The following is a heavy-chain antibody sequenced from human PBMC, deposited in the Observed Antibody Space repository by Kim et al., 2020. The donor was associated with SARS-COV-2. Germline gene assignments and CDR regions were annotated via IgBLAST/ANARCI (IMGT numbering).Heavy chain of an antibody. V-gene: IGHV4-31*03. Sequence: SETLSLTCTVSGGAISSGGYYWSWILQHPGEGLEWIGYIYYTGRGHYNPSLGGRVTISMDTSKNQFSLMLTSVTAADTAVYYCARDQPSDAWFDPWGQGTLDTVSS. CDR1: GGAISSGGYY. CDR3: ARDQPSDAWFDP. J-gene: IGHJ5*02. CDR2: IYYTGRG. D-gene: IGHD2-21*01.